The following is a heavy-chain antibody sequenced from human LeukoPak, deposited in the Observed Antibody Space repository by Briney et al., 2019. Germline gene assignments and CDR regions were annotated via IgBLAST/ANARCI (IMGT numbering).Heavy chain of an antibody. CDR2: IYHSGST. CDR1: GGSISSSSYY. D-gene: IGHD2-15*01. V-gene: IGHV4-39*07. Sequence: SETLSLTCTVSGGSISSSSYYWGWIRQPPGKGLEWIGEIYHSGSTNYNPSLKSRVTISVDKSKNQFSLKLSSVTAADTAVYYCASSVGWPSFDYWGQGTLVTVSS. J-gene: IGHJ4*02. CDR3: ASSVGWPSFDY.